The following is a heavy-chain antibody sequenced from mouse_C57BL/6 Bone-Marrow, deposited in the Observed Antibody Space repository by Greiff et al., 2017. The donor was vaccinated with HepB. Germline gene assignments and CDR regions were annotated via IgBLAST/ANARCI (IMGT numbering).Heavy chain of an antibody. J-gene: IGHJ2*01. CDR2: ISSGSSTI. Sequence: EVQLQQSGGGLVKPGGSLKLSCAASGFTFSDYGMHWVRQAPEKGLEWVAYISSGSSTIYYADTVKGRFTISRDNAKNTLSLQMTSLRSEDTAMYYCATDCYWGKSTTLTVST. CDR1: GFTFSDYG. CDR3: ATDCY. V-gene: IGHV5-17*01.